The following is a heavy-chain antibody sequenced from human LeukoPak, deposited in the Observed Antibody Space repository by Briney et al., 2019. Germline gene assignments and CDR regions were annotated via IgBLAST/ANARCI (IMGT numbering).Heavy chain of an antibody. J-gene: IGHJ3*02. CDR1: GFTFSDYS. Sequence: GGSLRLSCGASGFTFSDYSMNWVRQAPGKGLEWVSSVSRSSNYISYADSVKGRFTISRDNAKNSLYLQMNSLRAEDTAVYYCARPEYSHDAFDIWGQGTMVTVSS. V-gene: IGHV3-21*01. D-gene: IGHD5-12*01. CDR2: VSRSSNYI. CDR3: ARPEYSHDAFDI.